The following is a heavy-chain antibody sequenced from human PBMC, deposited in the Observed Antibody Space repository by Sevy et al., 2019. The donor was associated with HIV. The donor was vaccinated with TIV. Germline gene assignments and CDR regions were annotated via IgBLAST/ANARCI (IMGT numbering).Heavy chain of an antibody. CDR1: GYTFTRYG. J-gene: IGHJ3*02. CDR2: ISPYNGNT. Sequence: ASVKVSCKPSGYTFTRYGISWVRQAPGQGLDYMGWISPYNGNTYYAQSFQGRLTMTTDTSTITVYMELRSLRSDDTAVYYCVRNVVVAGTVYTLNMWGQGTLVTVSS. D-gene: IGHD6-19*01. V-gene: IGHV1-18*01. CDR3: VRNVVVAGTVYTLNM.